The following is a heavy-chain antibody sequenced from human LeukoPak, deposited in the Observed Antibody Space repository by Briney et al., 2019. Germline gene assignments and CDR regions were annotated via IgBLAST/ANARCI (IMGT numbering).Heavy chain of an antibody. CDR3: ARDPYSGTYGDTYYYYMDV. Sequence: GGSLRLSCAASGFSFSSYNMNWVRQTPGKGLEWVSSITSSSTYTFYADSAKGRFTISRDNARNSLYLQMNSLRAEDTAVYYCARDPYSGTYGDTYYYYMDVWGKGTTVTISS. J-gene: IGHJ6*03. D-gene: IGHD1-26*01. CDR2: ITSSSTYT. V-gene: IGHV3-21*01. CDR1: GFSFSSYN.